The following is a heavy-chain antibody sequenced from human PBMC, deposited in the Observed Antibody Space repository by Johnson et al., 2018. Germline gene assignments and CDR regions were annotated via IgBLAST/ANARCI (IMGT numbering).Heavy chain of an antibody. J-gene: IGHJ6*03. D-gene: IGHD4-17*01. V-gene: IGHV3-7*01. Sequence: VQLVESGGGLVQPGGSLRLSCAASGFTFSSYWMSWVRQAPGKGLEWVANIKQDGRENYYVDPVKGRFTISRDNAKNSLSLQMNSLSAEDTAVYYCARDLGGDYNHYYYYYMDVWGKGTTVTVSS. CDR2: IKQDGREN. CDR3: ARDLGGDYNHYYYYYMDV. CDR1: GFTFSSYW.